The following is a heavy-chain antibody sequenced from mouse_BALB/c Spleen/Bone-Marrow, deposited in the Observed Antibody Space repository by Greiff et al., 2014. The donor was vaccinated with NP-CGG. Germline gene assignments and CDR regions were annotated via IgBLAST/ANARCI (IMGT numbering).Heavy chain of an antibody. D-gene: IGHD1-3*01. CDR1: GYTFTSYY. CDR2: IYPGNVNT. Sequence: LVESGPELVKPGASVRISCKASGYTFTSYYIHWVKQRPGQGLEWIGWIYPGNVNTKYNEKFKVKATLTADKSSSTAYRQRSSLTAEDSAVDFCARHKWAMDYWGQGTSVTVSS. V-gene: IGHV1S56*01. CDR3: ARHKWAMDY. J-gene: IGHJ4*01.